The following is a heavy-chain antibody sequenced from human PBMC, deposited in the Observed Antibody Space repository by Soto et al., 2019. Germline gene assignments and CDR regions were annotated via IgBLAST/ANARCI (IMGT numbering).Heavy chain of an antibody. D-gene: IGHD3-10*01. CDR3: VHSEGFADDFEH. CDR2: IYWDDVK. V-gene: IGHV2-5*02. J-gene: IGHJ1*01. Sequence: QITLKESGPTLVKPTQTLTLTCTFSGFSLSTSGVGVGWIRQPPGKALEWLGIIYWDDVKWSSPSLKTRLTPPKDTSKTQVVLIITNMDPVDTATYYWVHSEGFADDFEHWGQGTLVTVSS. CDR1: GFSLSTSGVG.